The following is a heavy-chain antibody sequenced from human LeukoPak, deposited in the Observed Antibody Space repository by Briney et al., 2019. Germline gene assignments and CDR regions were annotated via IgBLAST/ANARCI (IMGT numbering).Heavy chain of an antibody. CDR3: TTDQWLVSTFDY. J-gene: IGHJ4*02. CDR2: IKSKTDGGTT. Sequence: GGSLRLSCAASGFTFSNAWMSWVRRAPGKGLEWVGRIKSKTDGGTTDYAAPVKGRFTIPRDDSKNTLYLQMNSLKTEDTAVYYCTTDQWLVSTFDYWGQGTLVTVSS. CDR1: GFTFSNAW. D-gene: IGHD6-19*01. V-gene: IGHV3-15*01.